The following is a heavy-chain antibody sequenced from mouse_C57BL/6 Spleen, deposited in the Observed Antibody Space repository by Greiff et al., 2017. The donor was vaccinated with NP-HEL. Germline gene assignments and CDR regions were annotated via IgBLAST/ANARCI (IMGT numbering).Heavy chain of an antibody. CDR2: IFPGSGST. D-gene: IGHD1-1*01. J-gene: IGHJ4*01. V-gene: IGHV1-75*01. CDR1: GYTFTDYY. Sequence: VQLKESGPELVKPGASVKISCKASGYTFTDYYINWVKQRPGQGLEWIGWIFPGSGSTYYNEKFKGKATLTVDKSSSTAYMLLSSLTSEDSAVYFCARHYYGSSYNAMDYWGQGTSVTVSS. CDR3: ARHYYGSSYNAMDY.